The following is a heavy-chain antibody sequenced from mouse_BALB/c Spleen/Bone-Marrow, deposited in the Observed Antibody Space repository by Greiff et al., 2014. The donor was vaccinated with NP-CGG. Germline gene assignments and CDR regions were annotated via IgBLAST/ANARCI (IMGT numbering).Heavy chain of an antibody. CDR3: ARDGATATLAY. Sequence: VQLVESGPGLVAPSQSLSITCTVSGFSLTNYCVHWVRQPPGKGLEWLGAIWAGGSTNYKSALMSRLSISKDHSKSQVFLKMNSLQTDDTAMYYCARDGATATLAYWGQGTLVTVSA. CDR1: GFSLTNYC. J-gene: IGHJ3*01. CDR2: IWAGGST. V-gene: IGHV2-9*02. D-gene: IGHD1-2*01.